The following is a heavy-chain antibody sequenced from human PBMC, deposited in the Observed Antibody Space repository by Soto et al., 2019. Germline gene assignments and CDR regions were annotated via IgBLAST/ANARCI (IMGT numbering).Heavy chain of an antibody. V-gene: IGHV4-31*03. J-gene: IGHJ4*02. D-gene: IGHD2-21*02. CDR1: GGSISYSGYY. CDR3: ARDQCTGGYCYSSY. Sequence: QVQLQESGPGLVKPSQTLSLTCSVSGGSISYSGYYWSWIRLHPGKGLDWIGFISSGGSTYYDPSLKSRATLSIDTSLNQFSLRLTSVTAADTAVYYCARDQCTGGYCYSSYWGQGTLVTVSS. CDR2: ISSGGST.